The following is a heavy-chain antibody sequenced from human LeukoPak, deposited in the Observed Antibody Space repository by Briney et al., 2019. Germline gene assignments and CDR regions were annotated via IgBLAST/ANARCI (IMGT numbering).Heavy chain of an antibody. Sequence: GGSLRLSCAASGFTFSSYSMNWVRQAPGKGLEWVSSISSSSSYIYYADSVKGRSTISRDNAKNSLYLQMDSLRAEDTAVYYCVTIPPFDYWGQGTLVTVSS. D-gene: IGHD3-3*01. V-gene: IGHV3-21*01. CDR2: ISSSSSYI. CDR1: GFTFSSYS. CDR3: VTIPPFDY. J-gene: IGHJ4*02.